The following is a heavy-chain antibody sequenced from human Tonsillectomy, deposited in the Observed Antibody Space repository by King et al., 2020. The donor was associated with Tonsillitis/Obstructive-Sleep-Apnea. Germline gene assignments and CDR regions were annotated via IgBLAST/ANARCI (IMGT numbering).Heavy chain of an antibody. CDR2: ISNSGSYI. CDR3: ARDYVGDWNYAWLDP. CDR1: GFTFSSYS. D-gene: IGHD1-7*01. Sequence: VQLVESGGGLVKPGGSLRLSCAASGFTFSSYSMNWVRQAPGKGLEWVSSISNSGSYIYHADSVKGRFTISRDNAKNSLYLQMNSLRAEDTAVYYCARDYVGDWNYAWLDPWGQGTLVTVSS. J-gene: IGHJ5*02. V-gene: IGHV3-21*06.